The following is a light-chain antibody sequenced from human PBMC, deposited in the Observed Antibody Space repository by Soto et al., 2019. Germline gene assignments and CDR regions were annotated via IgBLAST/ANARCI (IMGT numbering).Light chain of an antibody. V-gene: IGKV1-9*01. J-gene: IGKJ5*01. CDR1: QGISSY. Sequence: IQLTQSPSSLSASVGDRVTITCRASQGISSYLAWYQQKAGKAPKLLIYGASTLQSGVPSRFSGSGSGTDFTLTISSLQPEDFATYYCQQLNSYEITFGQGTRL. CDR3: QQLNSYEIT. CDR2: GAS.